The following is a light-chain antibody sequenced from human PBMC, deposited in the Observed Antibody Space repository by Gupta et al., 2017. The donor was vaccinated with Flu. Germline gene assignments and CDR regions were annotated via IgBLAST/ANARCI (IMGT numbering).Light chain of an antibody. CDR3: GTWDNSLSEVV. Sequence: QSVLTQPPSVSAAPGQKVTFSSSGSNSNIGINYVSWYQQLPGTAPKLVIYNNDQRPSGIPDRFSGSKSGTSATLGITGLQTGDEAVYYCGTWDNSLSEVVFGGGTKLAVL. CDR1: NSNIGINY. CDR2: NND. V-gene: IGLV1-51*01. J-gene: IGLJ2*01.